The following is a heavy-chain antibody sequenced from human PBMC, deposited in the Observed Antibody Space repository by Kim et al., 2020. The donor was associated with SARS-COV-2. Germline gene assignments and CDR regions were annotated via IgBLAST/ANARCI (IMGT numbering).Heavy chain of an antibody. J-gene: IGHJ4*02. Sequence: SETLSLTCTVSGGSISSGGYYWSWIRQHPGKGLEWIWYIYYSGSTYYNPSLKSRVTISVDTSKNQFSLKLSSVTAADTAVYYCARAAWTTEGRFDYWGQGTLVTVSS. CDR1: GGSISSGGYY. CDR2: IYYSGST. V-gene: IGHV4-31*03. D-gene: IGHD4-17*01. CDR3: ARAAWTTEGRFDY.